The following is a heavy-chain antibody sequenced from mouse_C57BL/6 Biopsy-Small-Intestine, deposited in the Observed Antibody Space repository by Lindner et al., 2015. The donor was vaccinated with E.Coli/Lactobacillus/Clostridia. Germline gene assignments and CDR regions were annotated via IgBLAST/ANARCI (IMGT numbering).Heavy chain of an antibody. J-gene: IGHJ3*01. CDR2: INPSSGYT. V-gene: IGHV1-4*01. CDR1: GYTFTSYT. D-gene: IGHD1-1*01. Sequence: VQLQESGAELARPSAPVKMSCKASGYTFTSYTMHWFKRRPGQGLEWIGYINPSSGYTKYNQKFNDKATLTADKSSSTAYMQLSSLTSEDSAVYYCARESTIVATPFAYWGQGTLVTVSA. CDR3: ARESTIVATPFAY.